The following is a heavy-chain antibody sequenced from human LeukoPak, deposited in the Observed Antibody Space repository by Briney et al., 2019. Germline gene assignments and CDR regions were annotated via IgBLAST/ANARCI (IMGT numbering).Heavy chain of an antibody. D-gene: IGHD6-13*01. Sequence: GGSLRLSCAASGFTFSSYAMSWVRQAPGKGLEWVGRIKSKTDGGTPDYAAPVKGRFTISRDDSKNTLYLQMNSLKTEDTAGYYCTGVSRSSWYDYWGQGTLVTVSS. J-gene: IGHJ4*02. V-gene: IGHV3-15*01. CDR1: GFTFSSYA. CDR2: IKSKTDGGTP. CDR3: TGVSRSSWYDY.